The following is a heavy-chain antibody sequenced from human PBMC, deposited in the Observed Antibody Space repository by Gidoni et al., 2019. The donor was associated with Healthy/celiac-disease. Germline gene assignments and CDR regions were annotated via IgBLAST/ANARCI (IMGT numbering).Heavy chain of an antibody. CDR1: GFTFSSYG. Sequence: QAQLVESGGGVVQPGRSLRLPCAASGFTFSSYGMHWVRQAPGKGLEWVAVISYDGSNKYYADSVKGRFTISRDNSKNTLYLQMNSPRAEDTAVYYCAKYPEVIEDFDIWGQGTMVTVSS. V-gene: IGHV3-30*18. CDR3: AKYPEVIEDFDI. D-gene: IGHD3-22*01. J-gene: IGHJ3*02. CDR2: ISYDGSNK.